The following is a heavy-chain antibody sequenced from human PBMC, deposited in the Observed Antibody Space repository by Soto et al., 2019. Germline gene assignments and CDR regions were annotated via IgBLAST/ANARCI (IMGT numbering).Heavy chain of an antibody. CDR1: GGTFSSYA. CDR2: SIPIFGTA. CDR3: ANYKVVPVYYWLDP. Sequence: SVKVSCKASGGTFSSYAISWVRQAPGQGLEWMGGSIPIFGTANYAQKFQGRVTITADESTSTAYMELSSLSSEDTAVYYCANYKVVPVYYWLDPWGQGPRVTF. D-gene: IGHD2-2*01. V-gene: IGHV1-69*13. J-gene: IGHJ5*02.